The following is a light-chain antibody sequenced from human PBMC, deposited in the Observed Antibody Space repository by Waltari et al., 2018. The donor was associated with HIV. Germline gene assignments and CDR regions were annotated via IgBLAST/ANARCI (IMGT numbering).Light chain of an antibody. Sequence: DIQLTQSPSFVSASVGDAVTITCRASQAISDWVAWYQQHPGKAPKLLIYGASKLHAGVPSRFSGWGSGTNFSLTIGRLQREDYATYFCQQSNNFPFTFGPGTQVDVK. CDR1: QAISDW. CDR2: GAS. V-gene: IGKV1-12*01. J-gene: IGKJ3*01. CDR3: QQSNNFPFT.